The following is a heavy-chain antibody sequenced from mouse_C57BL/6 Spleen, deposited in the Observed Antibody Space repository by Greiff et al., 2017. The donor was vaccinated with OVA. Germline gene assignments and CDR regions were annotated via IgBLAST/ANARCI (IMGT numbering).Heavy chain of an antibody. CDR2: ISYDGSN. Sequence: DVKLQESGPGLVKPSQSLSLTCSVTGYSITSGYYWNWIRQFPGNKLEWMGYISYDGSNNYNPSLKNRISITRDTSKNQFFLKLNSVTTEDTATYYGARALYYGSSYWYFDVWGTGTTVTVSS. CDR3: ARALYYGSSYWYFDV. V-gene: IGHV3-6*01. J-gene: IGHJ1*03. CDR1: GYSITSGYY. D-gene: IGHD1-1*01.